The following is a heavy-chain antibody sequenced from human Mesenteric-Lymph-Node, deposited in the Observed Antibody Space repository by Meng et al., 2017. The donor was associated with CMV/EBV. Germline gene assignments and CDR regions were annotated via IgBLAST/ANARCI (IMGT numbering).Heavy chain of an antibody. CDR1: GGSISSYY. D-gene: IGHD1-26*01. CDR3: ARDSQVVGATGFDY. V-gene: IGHV4-59*01. CDR2: IYYTGST. J-gene: IGHJ4*02. Sequence: SETLSLTCTVSGGSISSYYWSWIRQPPGKGLEWIGSIYYTGSTNHNPSLESRVTISVDTSKNQFSLKLSSVTAADTAVYYCARDSQVVGATGFDYWGQGTLVTVSS.